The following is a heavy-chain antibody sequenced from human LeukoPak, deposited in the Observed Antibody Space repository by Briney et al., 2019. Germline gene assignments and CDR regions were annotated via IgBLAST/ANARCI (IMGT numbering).Heavy chain of an antibody. Sequence: SETLSLTCAVYGGSFSGYYWSWIRQPPGKGLEWIGEINHSGSTYFNPSLKSRVTISVDTSKNQFSLRLSSVTAADTAVYYCARLGPDYWGQGTLVTVSS. CDR3: ARLGPDY. CDR1: GGSFSGYY. V-gene: IGHV4-34*01. J-gene: IGHJ4*02. CDR2: INHSGST.